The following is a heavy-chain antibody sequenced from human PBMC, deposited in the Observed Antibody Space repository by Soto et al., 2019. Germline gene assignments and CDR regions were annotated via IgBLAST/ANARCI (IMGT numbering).Heavy chain of an antibody. V-gene: IGHV3-23*01. J-gene: IGHJ1*01. CDR2: ISGSGGST. Sequence: GGSLRLSCAASGFTFSSYAMSWVRQAPGKGLEWVSAISGSGGSTYYADSVKGRFTISRDNSKNTLYLQMNSLRAEDTAVYYCAAQYCTNGVCYKRAEYFQHWGQGTLVTVSS. CDR1: GFTFSSYA. D-gene: IGHD2-8*01. CDR3: AAQYCTNGVCYKRAEYFQH.